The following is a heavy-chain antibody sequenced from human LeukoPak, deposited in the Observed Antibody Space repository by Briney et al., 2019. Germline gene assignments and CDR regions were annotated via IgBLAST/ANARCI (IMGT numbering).Heavy chain of an antibody. V-gene: IGHV4-59*01. CDR2: IYYSGST. Sequence: PSETLSLTCTVSGGSISSYYWSWIRQPPGKGLEWIGYIYYSGSTNYNPSLKSRVAISVDTSKNQFSLKLSSVTAADTAVYYCAGMSRGITIFGVVIGNTFDIWGQGTMVTVSS. CDR3: AGMSRGITIFGVVIGNTFDI. CDR1: GGSISSYY. D-gene: IGHD3-3*01. J-gene: IGHJ3*02.